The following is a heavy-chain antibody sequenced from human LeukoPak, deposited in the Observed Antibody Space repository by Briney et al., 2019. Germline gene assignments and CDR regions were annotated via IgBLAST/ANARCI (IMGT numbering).Heavy chain of an antibody. J-gene: IGHJ4*02. CDR3: ARGGGSGSLSPPDY. D-gene: IGHD1-26*01. Sequence: ASVKVSCKASGGTSSSYAISWVRQAPGQGLEWMGGIIPIFGTANYAQKFQGRVTITADESTSTAYMELSSLRSEDTAVYYCARGGGSGSLSPPDYWGQGTLVTVSS. CDR2: IIPIFGTA. CDR1: GGTSSSYA. V-gene: IGHV1-69*13.